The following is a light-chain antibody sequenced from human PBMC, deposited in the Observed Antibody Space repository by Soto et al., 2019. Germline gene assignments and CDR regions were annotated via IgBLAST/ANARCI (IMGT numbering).Light chain of an antibody. CDR1: SSNIGSNT. Sequence: QSVLTHPRSASGTPGHIVSISCSGSSSNIGSNTVTWYQQLPGTAPKLLIYSTSQRSSGVPGRFSGSKSGASASLSISGLHSEDDPDYYCAAWDDRLDVYVFGTGTKVAVL. CDR2: STS. V-gene: IGLV1-44*01. J-gene: IGLJ1*01. CDR3: AAWDDRLDVYV.